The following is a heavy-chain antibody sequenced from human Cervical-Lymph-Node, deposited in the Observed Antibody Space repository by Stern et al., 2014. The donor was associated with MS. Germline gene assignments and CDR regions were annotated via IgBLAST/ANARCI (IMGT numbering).Heavy chain of an antibody. CDR2: ISDERSNA. J-gene: IGHJ4*02. CDR1: GFRFSSYG. CDR3: VSGLVYVSDHLGIDD. Sequence: VQLVESGAGVVKPGRSLRLSCKTSGFRFSSYGIHWVRQAPGQGLEWVAVISDERSNAHDGVTVKGSFTISRDNSKNLLFLHMNILCAEDAASDICVSGLVYVSDHLGIDDWGQGALVTVSS. D-gene: IGHD3/OR15-3a*01. V-gene: IGHV3-30*03.